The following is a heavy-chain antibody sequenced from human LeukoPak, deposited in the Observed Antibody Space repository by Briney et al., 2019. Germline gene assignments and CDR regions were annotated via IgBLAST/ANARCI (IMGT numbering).Heavy chain of an antibody. CDR2: INPNGGGT. D-gene: IGHD6-6*01. CDR3: ARYEYLEQEYSRSSGGY. V-gene: IGHV1-2*06. J-gene: IGHJ4*02. CDR1: GYTFTGYY. Sequence: ASVKVSCKASGYTFTGYYMYWVRQAPGQGLEWMGRINPNGGGTNYAQKFQGRVTMTRDTSISTAYMELSRLRSDDTAVYYCARYEYLEQEYSRSSGGYWGQGTLVTVSS.